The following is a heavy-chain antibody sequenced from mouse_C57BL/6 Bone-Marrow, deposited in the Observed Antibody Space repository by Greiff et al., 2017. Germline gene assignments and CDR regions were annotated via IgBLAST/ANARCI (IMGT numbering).Heavy chain of an antibody. Sequence: EVQLQQSGPVLVKPGASVKMSCKASGYTFTDYYMNWVKQSHGKSLEWIGVINPYNGGTSYNQKFKGKATLTADKSSSTAYMELNSLTAEDSAVYYCVNYYGSSSAWFAYWGQGTLVTVSA. CDR2: INPYNGGT. D-gene: IGHD1-1*01. CDR1: GYTFTDYY. V-gene: IGHV1-19*01. J-gene: IGHJ3*01. CDR3: VNYYGSSSAWFAY.